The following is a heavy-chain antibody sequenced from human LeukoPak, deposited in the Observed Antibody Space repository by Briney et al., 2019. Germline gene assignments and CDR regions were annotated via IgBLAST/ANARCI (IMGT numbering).Heavy chain of an antibody. CDR2: ISYDGSNK. J-gene: IGHJ2*01. CDR1: GFTLSNYA. D-gene: IGHD4-23*01. Sequence: GGSLRLSCAASGFTLSNYAMHWVRQAPGKGLEWVVVISYDGSNKYYADSVKGRFTISRDTPKNTLYVQMNSLRGEDTAVFYCAREDGGNSEGYFDLWGRGTLVTVSS. CDR3: AREDGGNSEGYFDL. V-gene: IGHV3-30-3*01.